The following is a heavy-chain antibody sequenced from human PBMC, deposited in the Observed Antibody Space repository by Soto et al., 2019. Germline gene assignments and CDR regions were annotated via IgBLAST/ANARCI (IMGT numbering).Heavy chain of an antibody. Sequence: QVQLQESGPGLVKPSGTLSLTCAVSGGSISSSNWWSWVRQPPGKGLEWIGEIYHSGSTNYNPSLKRRVTISVDKSKNQVSLKLSSVTAADTAVYYCASVRGGYYYAMDVWGQGTTVTVSS. CDR1: GGSISSSNW. D-gene: IGHD3-10*02. CDR2: IYHSGST. CDR3: ASVRGGYYYAMDV. J-gene: IGHJ6*02. V-gene: IGHV4-4*02.